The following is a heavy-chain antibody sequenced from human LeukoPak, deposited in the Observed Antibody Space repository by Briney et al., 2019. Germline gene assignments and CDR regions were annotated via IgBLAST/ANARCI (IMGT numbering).Heavy chain of an antibody. Sequence: PGGSLRLSCAASGFTFSNYWMHWVRQAPGKGLVWVSRINSDGSSKIYADSVKGRFTISRDNAKNTLYVQMNSQRAEDTAVYYCASGASGFTAFDIWGQGPMVTVSS. CDR1: GFTFSNYW. J-gene: IGHJ3*02. D-gene: IGHD5-12*01. CDR2: INSDGSSK. V-gene: IGHV3-74*01. CDR3: ASGASGFTAFDI.